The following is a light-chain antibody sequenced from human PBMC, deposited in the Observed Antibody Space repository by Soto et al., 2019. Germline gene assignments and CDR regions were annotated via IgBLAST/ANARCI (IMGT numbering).Light chain of an antibody. Sequence: DIQMTQSPSTLSASVGDRVTITCRASQSISSWLAWYQQKPGKAPKLLIYKASSLESGVPSRFRGSGSGTEFTLTISSLKPDDFATYYCQQYNSYLWTFGQGTKVDIK. CDR2: KAS. CDR1: QSISSW. V-gene: IGKV1-5*03. J-gene: IGKJ1*01. CDR3: QQYNSYLWT.